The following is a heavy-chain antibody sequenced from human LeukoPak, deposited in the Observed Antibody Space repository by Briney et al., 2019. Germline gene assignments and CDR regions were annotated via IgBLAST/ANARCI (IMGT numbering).Heavy chain of an antibody. CDR1: GFTFSSYG. J-gene: IGHJ5*02. V-gene: IGHV3-33*01. CDR2: IWYDGSNK. Sequence: SGGSLRLSCAASGFTFSSYGMHWVRQAPGKGLEWVAVIWYDGSNKYYADSVKGRFTISRDNSKNTLYLQMNSLRAEDTAVYYCARDATAAVSWFDPWGQGTLVTVSS. CDR3: ARDATAAVSWFDP. D-gene: IGHD6-13*01.